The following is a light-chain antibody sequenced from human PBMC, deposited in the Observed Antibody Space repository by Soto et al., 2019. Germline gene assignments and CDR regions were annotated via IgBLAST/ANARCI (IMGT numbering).Light chain of an antibody. CDR3: QSYASSLSGFYV. Sequence: QSVLTQPPSVSGAPGQRVNISCTGSSSNSGAGYDVHWYQQLPGTAPKLLIYGNSNRPSGVPDRFSGSKSGTSASLAITGLQAEDEADYYCQSYASSLSGFYVFGTGTKLTVL. CDR1: SSNSGAGYD. J-gene: IGLJ1*01. CDR2: GNS. V-gene: IGLV1-40*01.